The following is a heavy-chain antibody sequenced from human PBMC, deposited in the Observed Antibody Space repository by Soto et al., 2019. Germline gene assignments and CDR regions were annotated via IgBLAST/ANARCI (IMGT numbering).Heavy chain of an antibody. CDR1: GFTFSSYG. CDR3: ATVGGPDYYYYYMDV. Sequence: GGSLRLSCAASGFTFSSYGMHWARQAPGKGLEWVAVIWYDGSNKYYADSVKGRFTISRDNSKNTLYLQMNSLRAEDTAVYYCATVGGPDYYYYYMDVWGKGTTVTVSS. CDR2: IWYDGSNK. J-gene: IGHJ6*03. V-gene: IGHV3-33*01. D-gene: IGHD3-16*01.